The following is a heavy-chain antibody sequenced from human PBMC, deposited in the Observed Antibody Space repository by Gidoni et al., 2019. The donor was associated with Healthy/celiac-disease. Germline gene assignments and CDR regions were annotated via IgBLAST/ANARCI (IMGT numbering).Heavy chain of an antibody. CDR2: ISSSGSTI. Sequence: EVQLVESGGGLVKPGGSLSLSCAASGFTFSRYSMNWVRQAPGKGLKWVSSISSSGSTIYYADSVKGRFTISRDNAKNSLYLQMNSLRAEDTAVYDCARDRYYYDSSGYYYYYYGMDVWGQGTTVTVSS. V-gene: IGHV3-21*01. CDR1: GFTFSRYS. D-gene: IGHD3-22*01. J-gene: IGHJ6*02. CDR3: ARDRYYYDSSGYYYYYYGMDV.